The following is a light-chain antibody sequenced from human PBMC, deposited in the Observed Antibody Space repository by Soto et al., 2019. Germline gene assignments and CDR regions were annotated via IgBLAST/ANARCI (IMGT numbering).Light chain of an antibody. CDR1: QSVSSSS. J-gene: IGKJ2*01. CDR2: AAS. CDR3: QQYVGSPPMYT. Sequence: EIVLTQSPGTLSLSPGERATLSCRASQSVSSSSLAWYQQKPGQAPRLLIYAASSRASGIPGRFSGSGSGTDLTLPISRLEPEDFAVYYCQQYVGSPPMYTFGQGTKLEIK. V-gene: IGKV3-20*01.